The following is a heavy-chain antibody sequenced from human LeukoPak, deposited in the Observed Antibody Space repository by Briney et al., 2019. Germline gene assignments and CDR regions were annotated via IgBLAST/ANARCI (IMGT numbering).Heavy chain of an antibody. V-gene: IGHV1-69*13. CDR1: GGTFSIYA. Sequence: ASVRVSFTASGGTFSIYAISWVRQARGQGLEWMGGIIPIVGTANYAQKFQGRVTITVDESTGTAYMELSSLRSEDTAVYYCARAPASSGYYYYFDYWGQGPLVTVPS. D-gene: IGHD3-22*01. J-gene: IGHJ4*02. CDR3: ARAPASSGYYYYFDY. CDR2: IIPIVGTA.